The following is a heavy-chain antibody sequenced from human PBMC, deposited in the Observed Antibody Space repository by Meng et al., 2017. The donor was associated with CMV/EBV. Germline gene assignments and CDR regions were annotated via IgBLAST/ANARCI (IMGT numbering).Heavy chain of an antibody. CDR2: ISSSSSYI. D-gene: IGHD3-22*01. CDR1: GFTFSSYS. Sequence: ETLSLTCAASGFTFSSYSMNWVRQAPGKGLEWVSSISSSSSYIYYADSVKGRFTISRDNAKNSLYLQMNSLRAEDTAVYYCARAPLRNYYDSSAPIDYWGQGTLVTVSS. V-gene: IGHV3-21*01. CDR3: ARAPLRNYYDSSAPIDY. J-gene: IGHJ4*02.